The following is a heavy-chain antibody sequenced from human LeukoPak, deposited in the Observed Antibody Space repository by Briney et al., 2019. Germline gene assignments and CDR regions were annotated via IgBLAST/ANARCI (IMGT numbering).Heavy chain of an antibody. D-gene: IGHD2-15*01. V-gene: IGHV4-30-2*01. Sequence: SQTLSLTCAVSGGSISSGGYSWSWIRQPPGKGLEWIGYIYHSGSTYYNPSLKSRVTISVDRSKNQFSLKLSSVTAADTAVYYCARGLGYCSGGSFYSYDYWGQGTLVTVSS. CDR1: GGSISSGGYS. CDR2: IYHSGST. CDR3: ARGLGYCSGGSFYSYDY. J-gene: IGHJ4*02.